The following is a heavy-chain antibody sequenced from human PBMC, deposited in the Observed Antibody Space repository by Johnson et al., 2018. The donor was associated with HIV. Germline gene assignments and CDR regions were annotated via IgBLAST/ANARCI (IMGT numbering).Heavy chain of an antibody. CDR3: AREGGVHCTGGVCYRSTDAFDF. J-gene: IGHJ3*01. D-gene: IGHD2-8*02. V-gene: IGHV3-30*04. Sequence: QVQLVESGGGVVRPGRSLRLSCTASGFTFSNYPMHWVRQAPGTGLEWVAVVSFDGRKKYHADSVKGRFTISRDNSKNTLYLQMNSLRAEDTAVYYCAREGGVHCTGGVCYRSTDAFDFWGQGTMVTVSS. CDR2: VSFDGRKK. CDR1: GFTFSNYP.